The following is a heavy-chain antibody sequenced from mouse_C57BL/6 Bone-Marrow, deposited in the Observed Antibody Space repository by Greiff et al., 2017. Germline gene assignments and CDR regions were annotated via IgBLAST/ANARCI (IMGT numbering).Heavy chain of an antibody. V-gene: IGHV1-69*01. CDR2: IDPSDSYT. D-gene: IGHD4-1*01. CDR3: AGTTSWYFDV. CDR1: GYTFTSYW. Sequence: QVQLQQSGAELVMPGASVKLSCKASGYTFTSYWMHWVKQRPGQGLEWIGEIDPSDSYTNYNQKFKGKSTLTVDKSPSTAYMQLSSLTSEDSAVYYCAGTTSWYFDVWGTGTTVTVSS. J-gene: IGHJ1*03.